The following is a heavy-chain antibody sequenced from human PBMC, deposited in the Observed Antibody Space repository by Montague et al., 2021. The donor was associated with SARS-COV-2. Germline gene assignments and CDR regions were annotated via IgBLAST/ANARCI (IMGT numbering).Heavy chain of an antibody. CDR1: GFPLSTSGMC. V-gene: IGHV2-70*01. J-gene: IGHJ4*02. CDR3: ARIFDSSWPTFDY. CDR2: IDWXXXK. Sequence: PAPVKPTQTLTLTCTFSGFPLSTSGMCVSWIRQPPGKALEWLALIDWXXXKYYSTSLKTRLTISKDASKNQVVLTMTNMDPVDTATYYCARIFDSSWPTFDYWGQGTLVTVSS. D-gene: IGHD6-13*01.